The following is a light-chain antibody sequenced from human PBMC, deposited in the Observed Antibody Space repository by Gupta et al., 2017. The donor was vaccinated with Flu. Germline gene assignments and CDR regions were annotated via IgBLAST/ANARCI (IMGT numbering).Light chain of an antibody. Sequence: QSALTQPASVSGSPGQSITISCAGSSADLGGLNFVSWYQHHPGKAPKLIIFDVSSRPSGVSNRFSGSKSGNTASLTVSGLQGEDEADYYCSSYTKINTFDVLFGGGTKLTVL. CDR2: DVS. CDR1: SADLGGLNF. J-gene: IGLJ2*01. CDR3: SSYTKINTFDVL. V-gene: IGLV2-14*03.